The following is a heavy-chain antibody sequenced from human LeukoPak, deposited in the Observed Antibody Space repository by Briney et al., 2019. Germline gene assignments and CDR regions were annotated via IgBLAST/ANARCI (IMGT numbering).Heavy chain of an antibody. Sequence: SETLSLTCTASGGSISSYYWSWIRQPPGKGLEWIGYISYSGNTNYNPSLKSRVTISVDTSKNQFSLKLSSVTAADTAVYYCVRERGYSAFDIWGQGTMVTVPS. D-gene: IGHD5-12*01. V-gene: IGHV4-59*01. J-gene: IGHJ3*02. CDR2: ISYSGNT. CDR3: VRERGYSAFDI. CDR1: GGSISSYY.